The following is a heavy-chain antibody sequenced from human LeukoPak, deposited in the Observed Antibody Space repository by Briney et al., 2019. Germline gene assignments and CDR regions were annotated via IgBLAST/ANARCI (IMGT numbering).Heavy chain of an antibody. Sequence: GGSLRLSCAASGFAFSRYWMHWVRQAPGKGLVWVSRINSDGRSAVYADSVKGRFTISRDNAKNTLYLQMDSLRAEDTAVYYCTRVSTTDDYWGQGTLVTISS. CDR1: GFAFSRYW. J-gene: IGHJ4*02. D-gene: IGHD2/OR15-2a*01. CDR3: TRVSTTDDY. CDR2: INSDGRSA. V-gene: IGHV3-74*01.